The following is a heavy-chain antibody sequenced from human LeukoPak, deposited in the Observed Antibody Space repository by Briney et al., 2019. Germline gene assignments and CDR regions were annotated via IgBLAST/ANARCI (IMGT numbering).Heavy chain of an antibody. D-gene: IGHD5-12*01. CDR2: ISYDGSNK. CDR1: GLTFSSYA. CDR3: ARDQGYSGYGLFDY. J-gene: IGHJ4*02. Sequence: GGSLRLSCAASGLTFSSYAMHWVRQAPGKGLEWVAVISYDGSNKYYADSVKGRFTISRDNSKNTLYLQMNSLRAEDTAVYYCARDQGYSGYGLFDYWGQGTLVTVSS. V-gene: IGHV3-30*04.